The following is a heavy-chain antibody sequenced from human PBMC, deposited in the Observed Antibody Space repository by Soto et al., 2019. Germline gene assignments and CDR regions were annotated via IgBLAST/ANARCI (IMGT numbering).Heavy chain of an antibody. V-gene: IGHV1-18*01. CDR3: ARRYGLGKKNWFDP. CDR2: ISAHNGNT. D-gene: IGHD3-16*01. CDR1: GYTFTIYG. Sequence: GASVKVSCKTSGYTFTIYGISWVRQAPGQGLEWMGWISAHNGNTNYAQKLQGRVTMTTDTSTSTAYMELRSLRSDDTAVYYCARRYGLGKKNWFDPWGQGTLVTVSS. J-gene: IGHJ5*02.